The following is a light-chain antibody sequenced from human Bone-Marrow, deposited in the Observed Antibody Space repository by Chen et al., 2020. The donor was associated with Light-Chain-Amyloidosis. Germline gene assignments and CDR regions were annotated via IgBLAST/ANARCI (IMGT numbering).Light chain of an antibody. CDR3: SSYTSSSTLV. CDR2: DVS. V-gene: IGLV2-14*03. Sequence: QSPRPQLPSVSGSPGHPIPIPCTGTSSDVGGYNFAAWYQQHPGKAPKLIIFDVSNRPSGVSNRFSGSKSGNTASLTISGLQAEDEADYYCSSYTSSSTLVFGGGTKLTVL. J-gene: IGLJ2*01. CDR1: SSDVGGYNF.